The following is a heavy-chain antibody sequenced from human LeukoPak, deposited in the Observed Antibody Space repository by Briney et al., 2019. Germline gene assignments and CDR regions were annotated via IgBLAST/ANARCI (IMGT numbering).Heavy chain of an antibody. CDR3: AKVMPPGRIRFYSYYMDV. J-gene: IGHJ6*03. V-gene: IGHV3-23*01. CDR2: ISGSGGST. D-gene: IGHD2-15*01. Sequence: GGSLRLSCAASGFTFSSYAMSWVRQAPGKGLEWVSAISGSGGSTYYADSVKGRFTISRDKSKNTLSLQMNGLRVEDTAVYYCAKVMPPGRIRFYSYYMDVWGKGTTVSVS. CDR1: GFTFSSYA.